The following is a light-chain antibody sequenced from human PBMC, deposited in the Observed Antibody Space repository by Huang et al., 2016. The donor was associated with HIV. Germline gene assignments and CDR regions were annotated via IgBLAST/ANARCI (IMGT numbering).Light chain of an antibody. Sequence: EIVLTQSPATLSLSPGERATLSCRTSQSGSSDLAWYHQKPGQAPRLLIYDASNRATGIPGRFSGSGSGTDFTLTISSLEPEDFAVYYCQQRGSWPTFGQGTKVEIK. J-gene: IGKJ1*01. V-gene: IGKV3-11*01. CDR3: QQRGSWPT. CDR2: DAS. CDR1: QSGSSD.